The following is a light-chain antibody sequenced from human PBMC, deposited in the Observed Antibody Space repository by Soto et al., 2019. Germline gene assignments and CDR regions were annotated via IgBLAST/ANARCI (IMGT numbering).Light chain of an antibody. CDR2: EVS. J-gene: IGLJ1*01. CDR3: CSYAGSILYV. Sequence: QSVLTQPASVSGSPGQSITISCTGTSSDVGSYNLVSWYQQHPGKAPKLMIYEVSKRPSGVSNRFSGSKSGNTASLTISGLQAEDEADYYCCSYAGSILYVFGTGNKLTVL. V-gene: IGLV2-23*02. CDR1: SSDVGSYNL.